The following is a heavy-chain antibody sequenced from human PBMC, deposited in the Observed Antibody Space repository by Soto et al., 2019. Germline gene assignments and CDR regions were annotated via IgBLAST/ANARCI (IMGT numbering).Heavy chain of an antibody. D-gene: IGHD2-15*01. CDR2: IYTSGST. CDR3: ARGYCSGGSCGPGYYYGMDV. V-gene: IGHV4-4*07. J-gene: IGHJ6*02. CDR1: GGSISSYY. Sequence: QVQLQESGPGLVKPSETLSLTCTVSGGSISSYYWSWIRQPAGKGLEWIGRIYTSGSTNYNPSLKSRLTMSVDTSKNQFSLKLSSVTAADTAVYYCARGYCSGGSCGPGYYYGMDVWGQGTTVTVSS.